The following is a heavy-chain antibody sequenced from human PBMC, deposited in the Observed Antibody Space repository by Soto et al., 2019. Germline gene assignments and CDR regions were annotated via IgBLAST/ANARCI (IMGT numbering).Heavy chain of an antibody. CDR2: IYHSGST. CDR3: AREGAGFDY. D-gene: IGHD6-19*01. CDR1: GCSVSSGGYS. J-gene: IGHJ4*02. V-gene: IGHV4-30-2*01. Sequence: TLSLTFAVSGCSVSSGGYSWSWIRQPPGKGLEWIGYIYHSGSTYYNPSLKSRVTISVDRSKNQFSLKLSSVTAADTAVYYCAREGAGFDYWGQGTLVTVSS.